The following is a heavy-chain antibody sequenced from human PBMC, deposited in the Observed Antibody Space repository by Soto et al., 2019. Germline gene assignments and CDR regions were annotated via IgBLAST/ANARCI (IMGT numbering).Heavy chain of an antibody. CDR2: IIPIFGTA. D-gene: IGHD2-2*01. CDR3: ARHVPAAGYYYGMDV. Sequence: QVQLVQSGAEVKKPGSSVKVSCKASGGTFSSYAISWVRQAPGQGLEWMGGIIPIFGTANYAQKFQGRVTITADESTSTAYMELSSLRSEDTALYFCARHVPAAGYYYGMDVWGQGTTVAVSS. V-gene: IGHV1-69*12. CDR1: GGTFSSYA. J-gene: IGHJ6*02.